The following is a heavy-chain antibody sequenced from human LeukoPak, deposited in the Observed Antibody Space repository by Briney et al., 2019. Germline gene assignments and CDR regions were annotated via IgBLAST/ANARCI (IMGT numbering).Heavy chain of an antibody. Sequence: PGGSLRLSCAASGFTFSDYYMSWIRQAPGKGLEWVSYISSSSSYTNYADSVKGRFTISRDNAKNSLYLQMNSLRAEDTAVYYCARVWVEAGSGERAFDIWGQGTMVTVSS. V-gene: IGHV3-11*06. CDR1: GFTFSDYY. CDR2: ISSSSSYT. J-gene: IGHJ3*02. CDR3: ARVWVEAGSGERAFDI. D-gene: IGHD6-19*01.